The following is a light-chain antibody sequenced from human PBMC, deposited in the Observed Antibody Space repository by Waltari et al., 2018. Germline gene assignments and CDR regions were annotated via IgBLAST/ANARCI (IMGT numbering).Light chain of an antibody. CDR2: DAS. V-gene: IGKV3-15*01. Sequence: DIVLTQSPATLSASPGDRATLSCRATQGIATYLTWYQQKPGQAPRLLISDASTWPPGVPDRFTGTGSGTDFCFTISRLQSEDSAVYYCQKYVNLPATFGQGTKLQIK. CDR1: QGIATY. CDR3: QKYVNLPAT. J-gene: IGKJ1*01.